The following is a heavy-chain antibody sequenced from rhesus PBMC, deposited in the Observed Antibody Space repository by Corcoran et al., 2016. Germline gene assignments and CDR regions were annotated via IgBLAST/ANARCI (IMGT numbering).Heavy chain of an antibody. D-gene: IGHD3-9*01. CDR3: ARLPYYSNYFDY. CDR2: LYGSGGGS. Sequence: QVQLQESGPGLVKPSETLSLTCAVSGGSISDDYYWSWIRQPPGKGLEWIGYLYGSGGGSNYNPSLKNRVTISIGTSKNQFSLKLSSVTAADTAVYYCARLPYYSNYFDYWGQGVLVTVSS. J-gene: IGHJ4*01. V-gene: IGHV4-106*01. CDR1: GGSISDDYY.